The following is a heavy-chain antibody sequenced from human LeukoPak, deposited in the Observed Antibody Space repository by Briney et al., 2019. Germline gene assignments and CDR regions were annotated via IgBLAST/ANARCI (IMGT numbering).Heavy chain of an antibody. Sequence: GGALPLSCAASGFSLRSYAMSWVRPAPGKGLQWVSAICGRGGSTYYEASVKGRFTISRDNSKNTLYLQINSLRAEEPALYYCAKDRVYSSGWTEFDYWGQGTLVTVSS. J-gene: IGHJ4*02. CDR1: GFSLRSYA. CDR2: ICGRGGST. D-gene: IGHD6-19*01. CDR3: AKDRVYSSGWTEFDY. V-gene: IGHV3-23*01.